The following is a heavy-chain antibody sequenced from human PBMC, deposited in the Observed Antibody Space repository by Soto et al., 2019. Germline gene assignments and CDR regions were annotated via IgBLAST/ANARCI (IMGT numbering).Heavy chain of an antibody. CDR1: GGSISSSSYY. CDR3: ARLLGYSYGVGTFDY. J-gene: IGHJ4*02. D-gene: IGHD5-18*01. V-gene: IGHV4-39*01. Sequence: SETLSLTCTVSGGSISSSSYYWGWIRQPPGKGLEWIGSIYYSGSTYYNPSLKSRVTISVDTSKNQFSLKLSSVTAADTAVYYCARLLGYSYGVGTFDYWGQGTLVT. CDR2: IYYSGST.